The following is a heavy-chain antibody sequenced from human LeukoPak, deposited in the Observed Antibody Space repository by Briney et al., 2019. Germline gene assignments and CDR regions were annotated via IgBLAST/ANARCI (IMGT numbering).Heavy chain of an antibody. CDR1: GGSISSSSYY. J-gene: IGHJ5*02. D-gene: IGHD3-22*01. CDR2: IYYSGST. CDR3: ARRYGRSCYDSSGCTNWFDP. V-gene: IGHV4-39*01. Sequence: SSGTLSLTCTVSGGSISSSSYYWGWIRQPPGKGLEWIGSIYYSGSTYYNPSLKSRVTISVDTSKNQFSLKLSSVTAADTAVYYCARRYGRSCYDSSGCTNWFDPWGQGTLVTVSS.